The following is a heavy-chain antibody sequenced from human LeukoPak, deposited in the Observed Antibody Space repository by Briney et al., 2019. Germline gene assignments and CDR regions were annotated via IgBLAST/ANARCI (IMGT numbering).Heavy chain of an antibody. CDR1: GVSFTSHW. CDR3: AASFRITGTTFYY. Sequence: GGSLRLSCAASGVSFTSHWMHWVRQAPGKGLVWVSHISGDGRIVNYVDSVKGRFTISRDTAKNTLILQMDSLRVEDTAVYYCAASFRITGTTFYYWGQGTMVTVSS. D-gene: IGHD1-20*01. V-gene: IGHV3-74*01. J-gene: IGHJ4*02. CDR2: ISGDGRIV.